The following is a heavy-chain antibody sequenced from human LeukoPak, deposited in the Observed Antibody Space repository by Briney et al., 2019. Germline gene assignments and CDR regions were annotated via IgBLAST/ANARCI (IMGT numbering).Heavy chain of an antibody. J-gene: IGHJ4*02. CDR2: IYYSGST. CDR3: ARGDRTLFDY. V-gene: IGHV4-31*03. CDR1: GGSISSGGYY. D-gene: IGHD3-22*01. Sequence: PSETLSLTCTVSGGSISSGGYYWSWLRQHPGTGLEWIGYIYYSGSTYYNPSLKSRVTISVDTSKNQFSLKLSSVTAADTAVYYCARGDRTLFDYWGQGTLVTVSS.